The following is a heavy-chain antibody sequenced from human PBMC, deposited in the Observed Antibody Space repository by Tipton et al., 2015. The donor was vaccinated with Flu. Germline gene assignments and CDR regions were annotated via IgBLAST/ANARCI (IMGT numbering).Heavy chain of an antibody. CDR1: GFTFSSYS. J-gene: IGHJ4*02. CDR2: ISSSSSYI. Sequence: CAVSGFTFSSYSMNWVRQAPGKGLEWVSSISSSSSYIYYADSVKGRFTISRDNAKNSLYLQMNSLRAEDTAVYYCARENWELLDYFDYWGQGTLVTVSS. D-gene: IGHD1-26*01. V-gene: IGHV3-21*01. CDR3: ARENWELLDYFDY.